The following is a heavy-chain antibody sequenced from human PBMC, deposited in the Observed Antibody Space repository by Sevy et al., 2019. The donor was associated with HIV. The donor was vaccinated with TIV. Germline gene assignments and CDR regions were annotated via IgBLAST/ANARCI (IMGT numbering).Heavy chain of an antibody. CDR3: ARDLAVARNYYYYGMDV. J-gene: IGHJ6*02. V-gene: IGHV6-1*01. D-gene: IGHD6-19*01. Sequence: QSQTLSLTCAISGDSVSSNSAAWNWIRQSPSRGLEWLGRTYYRSKWYNDYAVSVKSRITINPDTSKNQFSLQLNSVTPEDTAVYYCARDLAVARNYYYYGMDVWGQGTTVTVSS. CDR2: TYYRSKWYN. CDR1: GDSVSSNSAA.